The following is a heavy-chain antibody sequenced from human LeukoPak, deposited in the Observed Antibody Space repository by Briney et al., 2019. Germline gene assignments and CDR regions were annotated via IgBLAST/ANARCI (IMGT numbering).Heavy chain of an antibody. Sequence: PGGSLRLSCTASGSAFGSYAMSWVRQAPGKGLEWVSSISGSGGTTYYADSAKGRFTISRDNSKNTLYLQMNSLRTEDTAVYYCARAIRGYSYVLDYWGQGTLVTVSS. D-gene: IGHD5-18*01. CDR3: ARAIRGYSYVLDY. J-gene: IGHJ4*02. CDR2: ISGSGGTT. CDR1: GSAFGSYA. V-gene: IGHV3-23*01.